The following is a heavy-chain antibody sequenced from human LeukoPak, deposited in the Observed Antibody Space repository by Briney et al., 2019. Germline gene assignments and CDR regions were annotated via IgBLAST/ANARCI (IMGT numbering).Heavy chain of an antibody. D-gene: IGHD2-21*02. J-gene: IGHJ4*02. V-gene: IGHV3-23*01. CDR3: ARKTATQNFDS. CDR2: IGISDNT. Sequence: GGSLRLSCAASEFTFSNYAMTWVRQAPGRGLEWVSIIGISDNTYYADSVKGRFTISRDSSKNTLYLQMNSLRAEDTALYYCARKTATQNFDSWGQGTLVTVSS. CDR1: EFTFSNYA.